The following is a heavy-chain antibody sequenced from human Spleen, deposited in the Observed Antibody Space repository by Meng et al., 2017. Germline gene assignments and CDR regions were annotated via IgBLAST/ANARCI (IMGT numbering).Heavy chain of an antibody. Sequence: QVQLVESGGGVVQPGRSLRLSCAASGFTFSPYGLHWVRQAPGKGLEWVAIIGSDGSNKYYADAVKGRFTISRDNSKNTVYLQMNSLRAEDTAVYYCARDSPNWCPFDFWGQGTLVTVSS. J-gene: IGHJ4*02. CDR2: IGSDGSNK. V-gene: IGHV3-33*01. CDR1: GFTFSPYG. CDR3: ARDSPNWCPFDF. D-gene: IGHD1-1*01.